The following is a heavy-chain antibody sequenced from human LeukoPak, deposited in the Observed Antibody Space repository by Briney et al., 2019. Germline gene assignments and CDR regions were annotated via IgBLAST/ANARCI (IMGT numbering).Heavy chain of an antibody. V-gene: IGHV4-61*02. Sequence: PSETLSLTCTVSGGSISSGSYYWRWLRQPAGKGLEWIGRIYTSGSTNYNPSLKSRVTISVDTSKNQFSLKLSSVTAADTAVYYCARGTTMIVVVGPHDAFDIWGQGTMVTVSS. CDR1: GGSISSGSYY. D-gene: IGHD3-22*01. J-gene: IGHJ3*02. CDR2: IYTSGST. CDR3: ARGTTMIVVVGPHDAFDI.